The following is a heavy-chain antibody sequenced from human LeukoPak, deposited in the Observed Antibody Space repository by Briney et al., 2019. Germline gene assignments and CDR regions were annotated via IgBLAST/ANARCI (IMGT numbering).Heavy chain of an antibody. D-gene: IGHD3-22*01. CDR1: GFTFSSYG. Sequence: GSLRLSCAAFGFTFSSYGMHWVRQPPGKGLEWVAFIRHDGTYQQYADSVKGRFTVSRDNSKDMVYLQMNSLRTEDTAVYYCAKNRDSSDYPRDFDYWGQGTLVTVSS. CDR2: IRHDGTYQ. CDR3: AKNRDSSDYPRDFDY. J-gene: IGHJ4*02. V-gene: IGHV3-30*02.